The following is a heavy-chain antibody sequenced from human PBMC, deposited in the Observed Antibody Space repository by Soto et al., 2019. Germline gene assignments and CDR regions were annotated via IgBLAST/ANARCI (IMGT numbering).Heavy chain of an antibody. Sequence: ASVKVSCKASGGTFSSYAISWVRQAPGQGLEWMGWINPISGGTNYAQKFQGWVTMTRDTSISTAYMELSRLRSDDTAVYYCARESRPSWYSSSWFFDYWGQGTLVTVSS. V-gene: IGHV1-2*04. J-gene: IGHJ4*02. CDR2: INPISGGT. CDR1: GGTFSSYA. CDR3: ARESRPSWYSSSWFFDY. D-gene: IGHD6-13*01.